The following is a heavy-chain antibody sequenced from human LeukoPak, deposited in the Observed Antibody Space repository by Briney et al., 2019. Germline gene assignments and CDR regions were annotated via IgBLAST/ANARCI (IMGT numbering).Heavy chain of an antibody. D-gene: IGHD4-17*01. Sequence: GGSLRLSCAASGFTFSSYWMSWVRQAPGKGLEWVSAISGSGETSYHANSVEGRFTISRDNSNTLYLQMNSLRAEDTAVYSCARIRGPTVYTYYMDVWGKGTTVTVSS. J-gene: IGHJ6*03. CDR1: GFTFSSYW. CDR3: ARIRGPTVYTYYMDV. CDR2: ISGSGETS. V-gene: IGHV3-23*01.